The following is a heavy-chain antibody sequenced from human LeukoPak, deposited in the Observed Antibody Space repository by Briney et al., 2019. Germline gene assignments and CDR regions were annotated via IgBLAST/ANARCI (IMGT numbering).Heavy chain of an antibody. Sequence: GGSLRLSCAASGFTFSSYGMHWVRQAPGKGLECVAVIWYDGSNKYYADSVKGRFTISRDNSKNTLYLQMNSLRAEDTAVYYCAKDLDHYDSSGYYDYWGQGTLVTVSS. V-gene: IGHV3-33*06. CDR3: AKDLDHYDSSGYYDY. D-gene: IGHD3-22*01. CDR2: IWYDGSNK. CDR1: GFTFSSYG. J-gene: IGHJ4*02.